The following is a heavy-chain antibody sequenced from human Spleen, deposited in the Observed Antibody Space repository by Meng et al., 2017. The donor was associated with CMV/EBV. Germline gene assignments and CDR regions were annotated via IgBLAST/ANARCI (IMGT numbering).Heavy chain of an antibody. CDR1: GGSISSSSYY. Sequence: GSLRLSCTVSGGSISSSSYYWGWIRQPPGKGLEWIGSIYYSGSTYYNPSLKSRVTISVDTSKNQFSLKLSSVTAADTAVYYCARIFTDCSSTSCQAYYYYGMDVWGQGTTVTVSS. D-gene: IGHD2-2*01. CDR2: IYYSGST. J-gene: IGHJ6*02. V-gene: IGHV4-39*01. CDR3: ARIFTDCSSTSCQAYYYYGMDV.